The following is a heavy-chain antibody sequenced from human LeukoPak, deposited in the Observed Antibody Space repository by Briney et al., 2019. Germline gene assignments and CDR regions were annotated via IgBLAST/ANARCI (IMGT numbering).Heavy chain of an antibody. CDR2: IYSDNT. V-gene: IGHV3-53*01. J-gene: IGHJ4*02. CDR1: EFTVSSNS. CDR3: ARRAGAYSHPYDY. Sequence: GGSLRLSCTVSEFTVSSNSMSWVRQAPGKGLEWVSFIYSDNTHYSDSVKGRFTISRDNSKNTLYLQMNSLRAEDTAVYYCARRAGAYSHPYDYWGQGTLVTVSS. D-gene: IGHD4/OR15-4a*01.